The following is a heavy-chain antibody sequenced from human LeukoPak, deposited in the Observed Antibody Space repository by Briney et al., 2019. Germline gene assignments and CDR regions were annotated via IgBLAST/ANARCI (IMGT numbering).Heavy chain of an antibody. CDR1: GFTFSSYE. D-gene: IGHD3-10*01. CDR2: ISSSGSTK. CDR3: ARPMEGYSGSGSWYFDY. J-gene: IGHJ4*02. Sequence: GGSLRLSCAASGFTFSSYEMNWVRQAPGKGLEWVSYISSSGSTKYYADSVKGRFTISRDNAKNSLYLQMNSLSAEDTAVYYCARPMEGYSGSGSWYFDYWGQGTLVTVSS. V-gene: IGHV3-48*03.